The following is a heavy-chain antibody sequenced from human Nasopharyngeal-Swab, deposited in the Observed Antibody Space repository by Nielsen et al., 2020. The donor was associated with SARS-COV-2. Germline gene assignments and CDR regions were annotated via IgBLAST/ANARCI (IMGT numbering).Heavy chain of an antibody. J-gene: IGHJ4*02. CDR1: GFTFSSYW. CDR3: ARENWGNLDY. Sequence: GGSLRLSCAAPGFTFSSYWMNWVRLTPMKRLEWVATVKQDGTAIYHVDSLKGRFTISRDNAKNSLYLQMNSLRADDTAVYYCARENWGNLDYWGQGTLVTVSS. V-gene: IGHV3-7*04. CDR2: VKQDGTAI. D-gene: IGHD3-16*01.